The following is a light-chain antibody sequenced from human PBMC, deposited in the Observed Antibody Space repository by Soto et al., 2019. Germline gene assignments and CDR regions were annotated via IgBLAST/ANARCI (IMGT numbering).Light chain of an antibody. CDR1: QSVSIN. CDR3: QQYNNWPLT. V-gene: IGKV3-15*01. Sequence: EKVMTQSPATLSVSPGERATLSCRASQSVSINLAWYQQKPGQAPRLLIYGASTRATAIPARFSGSGSGTEFTLTISRLQSEDFAVYYCQQYNNWPLTFGGGTKVEIK. J-gene: IGKJ4*01. CDR2: GAS.